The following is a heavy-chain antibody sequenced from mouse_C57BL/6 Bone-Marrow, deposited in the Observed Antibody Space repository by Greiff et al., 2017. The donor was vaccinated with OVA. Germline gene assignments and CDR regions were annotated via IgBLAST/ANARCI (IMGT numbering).Heavy chain of an antibody. J-gene: IGHJ1*03. V-gene: IGHV1-50*01. Sequence: VQLQQPGAELVKPGASVKLSCKASGYTFTSYWMQWVKQRPGQGLEWVGEIDPSDSYTNYNPKFKGKATLTVDTSSSTAYMQLSSLTSEDSAVYYCAREITTVVAPYWYFDVWGTGTTVTVSS. D-gene: IGHD1-1*01. CDR3: AREITTVVAPYWYFDV. CDR2: IDPSDSYT. CDR1: GYTFTSYW.